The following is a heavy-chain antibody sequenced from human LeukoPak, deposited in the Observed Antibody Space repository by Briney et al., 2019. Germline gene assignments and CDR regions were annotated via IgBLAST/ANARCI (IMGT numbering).Heavy chain of an antibody. CDR1: AFTFSSSE. Sequence: TGGSLRRSCAASAFTFSSSEMNWVRQAPGKGLEWVSYISSGGSTIYYADSVKGRFAISRDNAKNSLYLQMNSLRAEDTAVYYCARLTVTRYFDYWGQGTLVTVSS. CDR2: ISSGGSTI. D-gene: IGHD4-17*01. J-gene: IGHJ4*02. CDR3: ARLTVTRYFDY. V-gene: IGHV3-48*03.